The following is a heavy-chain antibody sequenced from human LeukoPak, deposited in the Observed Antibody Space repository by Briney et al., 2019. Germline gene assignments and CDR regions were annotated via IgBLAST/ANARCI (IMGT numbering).Heavy chain of an antibody. V-gene: IGHV1-69*01. D-gene: IGHD3-10*01. CDR1: GGTFCSFT. Sequence: KDSSMASGGTFCSFTISGVRHAPGQGLELLTAIIPIFATANYPQKLHCIFTITACESTTTAYMELSRLRSEDTDVYYCARVRGHYGSGSSTFRSFDYWGQGTLVTVSS. CDR3: ARVRGHYGSGSSTFRSFDY. CDR2: IIPIFATA. J-gene: IGHJ4*02.